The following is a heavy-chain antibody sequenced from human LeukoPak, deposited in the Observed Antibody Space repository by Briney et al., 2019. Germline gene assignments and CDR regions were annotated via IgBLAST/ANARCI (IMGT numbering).Heavy chain of an antibody. CDR2: ISSSSSYM. J-gene: IGHJ4*02. D-gene: IGHD3-10*01. CDR1: GFTFSSYS. V-gene: IGHV3-21*01. CDR3: ARLYYYGSGSFSREDDY. Sequence: PGGSLRLSCAASGFTFSSYSMNWVRQAPGKGREWVSSISSSSSYMYYADSVKGRFTISRDNAKNSLYLQMNSLRAEDTAVYYCARLYYYGSGSFSREDDYWGQGTLVTVSS.